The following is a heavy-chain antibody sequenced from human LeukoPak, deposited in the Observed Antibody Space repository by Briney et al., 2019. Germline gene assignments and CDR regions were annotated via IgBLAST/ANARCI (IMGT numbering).Heavy chain of an antibody. V-gene: IGHV3-23*01. J-gene: IGHJ4*02. CDR1: GFTFSSYA. Sequence: GGSLRLSCAASGFTFSSYAMSWVRQAPGKGLEWVSAISGSGGSTYYADSVKGRFTISRDNSKNTLYLQMNSLRAEDTAVYYCAKGVTGRRTNYLDYWGQGTLVTVSS. CDR3: AKGVTGRRTNYLDY. CDR2: ISGSGGST. D-gene: IGHD2-21*02.